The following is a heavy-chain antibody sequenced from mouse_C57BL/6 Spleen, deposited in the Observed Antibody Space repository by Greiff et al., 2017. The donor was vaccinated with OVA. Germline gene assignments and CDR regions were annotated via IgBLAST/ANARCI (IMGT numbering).Heavy chain of an antibody. CDR1: GYSITSGYD. CDR2: ISYSGST. V-gene: IGHV3-1*01. Sequence: EVKLVESGPGMVKPSQSLSLTCTVTGYSITSGYDWHWIRHFPGNKLEWMGYISYSGSTNYNPSLKSRISITHDTSKNHFFLKLNSVTTEDTATYHCARGDYDDDGFAYWGQGTLVTVSA. J-gene: IGHJ3*01. D-gene: IGHD2-4*01. CDR3: ARGDYDDDGFAY.